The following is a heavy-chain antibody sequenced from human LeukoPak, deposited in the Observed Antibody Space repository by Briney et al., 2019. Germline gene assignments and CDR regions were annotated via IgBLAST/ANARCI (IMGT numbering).Heavy chain of an antibody. D-gene: IGHD1-26*01. CDR3: ARDWRGSYFPDF. Sequence: ASVKVSCKASGYTLTDYYMHWVRQAPGQGLEWMGWINANSGDTNYAQNFQGRVTMTRDTSISTAYMELSRLTSDDTAIYYCARDWRGSYFPDFWGQGTLVTV. V-gene: IGHV1-2*02. CDR2: INANSGDT. J-gene: IGHJ4*02. CDR1: GYTLTDYY.